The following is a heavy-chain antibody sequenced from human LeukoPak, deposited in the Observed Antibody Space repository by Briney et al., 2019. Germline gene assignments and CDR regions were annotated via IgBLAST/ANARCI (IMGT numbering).Heavy chain of an antibody. CDR1: GYNFNRYA. J-gene: IGHJ5*02. Sequence: GASVKVSCRASGYNFNRYAINWVRQAPGQGLVWMGWISANNGNTNYAQSLRGRVTMTTDTSTSTAYMELRSLTTDDTAVYYCARSNDFWSGHLKGYWFDPWGQGTLVTVSS. CDR3: ARSNDFWSGHLKGYWFDP. V-gene: IGHV1-18*01. CDR2: ISANNGNT. D-gene: IGHD3-3*01.